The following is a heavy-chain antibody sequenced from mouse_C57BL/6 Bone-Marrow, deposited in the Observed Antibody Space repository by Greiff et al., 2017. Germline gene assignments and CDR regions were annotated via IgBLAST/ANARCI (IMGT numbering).Heavy chain of an antibody. CDR2: IRLKSDNYAT. J-gene: IGHJ3*01. Sequence: EVQLQESGGGLVQPGGSMKLSCVASGFTFSNYWMNWVRQSPEKGLEWVAQIRLKSDNYATHYAESVKGRCTISRDDSKSSVYLQMNNVRAEDTGIYYCTADGWFAYWGQGTLVTVSA. V-gene: IGHV6-3*01. CDR1: GFTFSNYW. D-gene: IGHD2-3*01. CDR3: TADGWFAY.